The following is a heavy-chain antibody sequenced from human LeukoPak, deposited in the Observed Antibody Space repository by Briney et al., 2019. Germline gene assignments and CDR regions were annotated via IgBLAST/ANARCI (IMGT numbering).Heavy chain of an antibody. J-gene: IGHJ6*02. CDR3: ARAPSPASYAMDV. V-gene: IGHV1-8*01. CDR2: MNPNSGNT. CDR1: GYTFRSFD. Sequence: ASVKVSCKASGYTFRSFDVNWVRQATGQGLEWMGWMNPNSGNTGYAQEFPGRVTMTRNTSINTAYMEVSGLTSEDTAVYYCARAPSPASYAMDVWGQGTTVTVSS.